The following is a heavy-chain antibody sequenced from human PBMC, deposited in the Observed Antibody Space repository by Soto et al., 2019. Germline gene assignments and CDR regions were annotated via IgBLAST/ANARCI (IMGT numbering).Heavy chain of an antibody. D-gene: IGHD3-3*01. J-gene: IGHJ5*02. CDR1: GGTFSSYA. CDR3: ARDLTIFGVVINWFDP. V-gene: IGHV1-69*13. Sequence: GASVKVSCKASGGTFSSYAISWVRQAPGQGLEWMGGIIPIFGTANYAQKFQGRVTITADESTSTAYMELSSLRSEDTAVYYCARDLTIFGVVINWFDPWGQGTLVTVSS. CDR2: IIPIFGTA.